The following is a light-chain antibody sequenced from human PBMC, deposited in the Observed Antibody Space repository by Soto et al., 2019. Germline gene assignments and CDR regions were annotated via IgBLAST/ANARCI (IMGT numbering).Light chain of an antibody. CDR2: GAT. CDR1: QSISGSY. Sequence: EILLPHSPGTVSLSPGERVTLSCRASQSISGSYLAWYQQKRGQAPRLLVYGATTRATGIPDRFSGSGSGSDFTLIISRLEPEDFAVYFCQQYGVSPQSFGPGTKVDI. CDR3: QQYGVSPQS. J-gene: IGKJ3*01. V-gene: IGKV3-20*01.